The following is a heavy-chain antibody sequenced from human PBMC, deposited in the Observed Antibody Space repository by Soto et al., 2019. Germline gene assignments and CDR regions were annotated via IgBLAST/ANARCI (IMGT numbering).Heavy chain of an antibody. J-gene: IGHJ4*02. CDR2: ISYDGSNK. CDR1: GFTFSSYA. CDR3: ARVIRYFDWLLPFDY. D-gene: IGHD3-9*01. V-gene: IGHV3-30-3*01. Sequence: GGSLRLSCAASGFTFSSYAMHWVRQAPGKGLEWVAVISYDGSNKYYADSVKGRFTISRDNSKNTLYLQMNSLRAEDTAVYYCARVIRYFDWLLPFDYWGQGTLVTVSS.